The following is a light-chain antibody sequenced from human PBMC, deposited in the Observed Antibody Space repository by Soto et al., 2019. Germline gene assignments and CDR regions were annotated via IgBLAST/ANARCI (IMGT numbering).Light chain of an antibody. Sequence: IVLPQSPATLSLSPGERATLSCGASQSVRSNYVAWFQQKPGLAPSLLIYDASSRATGIPDRFRGSGSGTDFTLTISRLEPEDFAVYYCQQYGTSPFTFGPGTKVDIK. CDR2: DAS. J-gene: IGKJ3*01. V-gene: IGKV3D-20*01. CDR3: QQYGTSPFT. CDR1: QSVRSNY.